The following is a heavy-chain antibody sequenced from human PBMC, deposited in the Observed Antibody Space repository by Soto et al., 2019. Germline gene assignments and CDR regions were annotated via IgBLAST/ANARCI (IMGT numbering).Heavy chain of an antibody. CDR3: ARGPPKPAPPLNFFAS. J-gene: IGHJ4*02. CDR1: DFTFATYW. Sequence: HPGGPLKLSSQASDFTFATYWMNWVRQASRKGLEWVANIKQDGSERYYVDSVKGRFTISRDNAKNSVYLQLSSLRVDATAVYFFARGPPKPAPPLNFFASGGQEPLVPVSS. V-gene: IGHV3-7*03. CDR2: IKQDGSER.